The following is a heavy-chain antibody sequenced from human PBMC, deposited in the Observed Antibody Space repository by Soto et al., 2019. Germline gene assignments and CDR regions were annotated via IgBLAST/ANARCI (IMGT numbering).Heavy chain of an antibody. D-gene: IGHD4-17*01. V-gene: IGHV3-33*01. Sequence: QVQLVESGGGVVQPGRSLRLSCAASGFTFSSYGMHWVRQAPGKGLEWVAVIWYDGSNKYYEDSVKGRFTISRDNSKNTLYLQMNSLRAEDTDVYYCARDLGGTTVVPPVAGMDVWGQGTTVTVSS. CDR2: IWYDGSNK. J-gene: IGHJ6*02. CDR1: GFTFSSYG. CDR3: ARDLGGTTVVPPVAGMDV.